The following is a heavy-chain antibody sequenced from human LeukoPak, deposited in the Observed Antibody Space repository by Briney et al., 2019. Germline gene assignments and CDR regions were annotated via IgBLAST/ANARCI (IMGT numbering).Heavy chain of an antibody. Sequence: GGSLRLSCAASGFTFSSYWMSWVRQAPGKGLEWVANIKQDGSEKYYVDSVKGRFTISRDNAKNSLYLQMNSLRAEDTAVYYCARDPHIYDILTGGYYYYGMDVWGQGTLVTVSS. CDR2: IKQDGSEK. CDR3: ARDPHIYDILTGGYYYYGMDV. J-gene: IGHJ6*02. D-gene: IGHD3-9*01. CDR1: GFTFSSYW. V-gene: IGHV3-7*01.